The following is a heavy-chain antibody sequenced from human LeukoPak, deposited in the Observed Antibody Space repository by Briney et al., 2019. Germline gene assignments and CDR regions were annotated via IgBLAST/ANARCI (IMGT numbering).Heavy chain of an antibody. CDR1: GFTFSSYA. Sequence: GGSLRLSCAASGFTFSSYAMSWVRQAPGKGLEWVSAISGSGGSTYYADSVKGRFTISRDNSKSTLYLQMNSLRAEDTAVYYCAKRGPGIVVVTAIRAFDYWGQGTLVTVSS. J-gene: IGHJ4*02. V-gene: IGHV3-23*01. D-gene: IGHD2-21*02. CDR3: AKRGPGIVVVTAIRAFDY. CDR2: ISGSGGST.